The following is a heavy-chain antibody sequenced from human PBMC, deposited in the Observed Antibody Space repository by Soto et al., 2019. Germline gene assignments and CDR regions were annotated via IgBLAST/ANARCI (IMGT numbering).Heavy chain of an antibody. J-gene: IGHJ4*02. CDR3: ASSYGSGYRAFDY. D-gene: IGHD3-10*01. CDR1: GDTFNFYS. Sequence: QVQLVQSGAEVKRPGSSVKVSCKASGDTFNFYSINWVRQAPGLGLEWMGRVNPIVSMSNYAKKFQGRVTMTAAKSTRTAYMELSSLRSEDTAIYYCASSYGSGYRAFDYWGQGALVTVSS. V-gene: IGHV1-69*02. CDR2: VNPIVSMS.